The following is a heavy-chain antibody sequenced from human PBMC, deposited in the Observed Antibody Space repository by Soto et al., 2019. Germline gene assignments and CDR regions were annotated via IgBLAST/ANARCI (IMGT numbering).Heavy chain of an antibody. V-gene: IGHV3-30*18. CDR3: AKVAGVATGGTVGGLDP. CDR1: GFSFCSYA. J-gene: IGHJ5*02. D-gene: IGHD6-13*01. Sequence: PGGSLRLSCQTSGFSFCSYAMHWVRQAPGKGLQWVGVISYDGSHKFYGECVKGRFTISSDNSKNTLYLQMPSLTTEDTGIYYCAKVAGVATGGTVGGLDPWGQGTPVTDSS. CDR2: ISYDGSHK.